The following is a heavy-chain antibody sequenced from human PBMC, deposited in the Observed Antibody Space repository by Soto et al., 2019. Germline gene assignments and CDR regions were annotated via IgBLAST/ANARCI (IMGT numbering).Heavy chain of an antibody. CDR2: IIPIFGTA. V-gene: IGHV1-69*06. Sequence: SVKVSCKASGGTFSSHAISWVRQAPGQGLEWMGGIIPIFGTANYAQKFQGRVTITADKSTSTAYMELSSLRSEDTAVYYCAREYINMIVVVGAFDIWGQGTMVTVSS. CDR3: AREYINMIVVVGAFDI. CDR1: GGTFSSHA. D-gene: IGHD3-22*01. J-gene: IGHJ3*02.